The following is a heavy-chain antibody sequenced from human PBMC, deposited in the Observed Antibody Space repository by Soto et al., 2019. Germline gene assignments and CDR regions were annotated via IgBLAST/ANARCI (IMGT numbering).Heavy chain of an antibody. V-gene: IGHV1-3*01. CDR2: INAGNGNT. J-gene: IGHJ4*02. CDR3: ARDTTYDFWSDYPDY. D-gene: IGHD3-3*01. Sequence: ASVKVSCKASGYTFTRYAIHWVRQAPGQRLEWMGWINAGNGNTKYSQKFQGRVTITRDTSASTAYMELSSLRSEDTAVYYCARDTTYDFWSDYPDYWGQGSVATVSS. CDR1: GYTFTRYA.